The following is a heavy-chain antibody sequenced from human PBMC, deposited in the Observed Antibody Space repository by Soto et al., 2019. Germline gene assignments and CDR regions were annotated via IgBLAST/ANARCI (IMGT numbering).Heavy chain of an antibody. Sequence: EVQLVESGGGLVQPGGSLRLSCAASGFTFSSYSMNWVRQAPGKGLEWVSYISSSSSTIYYADAVKGRSTISRDNAKNSLYLQMNSLRAEDTAVYYCASTYSSSWYYYGMDVWGQGTTVTVSS. D-gene: IGHD6-13*01. CDR2: ISSSSSTI. J-gene: IGHJ6*02. CDR1: GFTFSSYS. V-gene: IGHV3-48*01. CDR3: ASTYSSSWYYYGMDV.